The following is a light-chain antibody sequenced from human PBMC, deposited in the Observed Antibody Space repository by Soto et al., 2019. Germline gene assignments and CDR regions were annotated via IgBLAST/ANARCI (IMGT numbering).Light chain of an antibody. CDR3: SSYTSSSTL. CDR1: SSDVGGYNY. Sequence: QSALTQPASVSGSPGQSITFSCTGTSSDVGGYNYVSWYQQHPGKAPKLMIYDVSNRPSGVSNRFSGSKSGNTASLTISGLQAEDEADYYCSSYTSSSTLFGGGT. J-gene: IGLJ2*01. CDR2: DVS. V-gene: IGLV2-14*03.